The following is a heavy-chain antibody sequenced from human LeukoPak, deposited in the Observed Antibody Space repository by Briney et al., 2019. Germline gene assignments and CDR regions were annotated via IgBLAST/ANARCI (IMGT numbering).Heavy chain of an antibody. D-gene: IGHD6-19*01. Sequence: SETPSLTCAVYGGSFSGYYWSWIRQPPGKGLEWIGEINHSGSTNYNPSLKSRVTISVDTSKNQFSLKLSSVTAADTAVYYCARFGGIAVARGSADYWGQGTLVTVSS. CDR3: ARFGGIAVARGSADY. V-gene: IGHV4-34*01. CDR2: INHSGST. J-gene: IGHJ4*02. CDR1: GGSFSGYY.